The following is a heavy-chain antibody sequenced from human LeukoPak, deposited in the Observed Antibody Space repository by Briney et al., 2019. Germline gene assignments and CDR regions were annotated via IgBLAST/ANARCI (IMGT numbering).Heavy chain of an antibody. CDR2: IIPIFGTA. CDR1: GGTFSSYA. Sequence: SVKVSCKASGGTFSSYAISWVRQAPGQGLEWIGGIIPIFGTANYAQKFQGRVTITTDDSTSTAYMELSSLRSEYTAVYYCARALGYFSNYGSGSCQPGPTYYFDYWGQGTLVTVSS. CDR3: ARALGYFSNYGSGSCQPGPTYYFDY. D-gene: IGHD3-10*01. J-gene: IGHJ4*02. V-gene: IGHV1-69*05.